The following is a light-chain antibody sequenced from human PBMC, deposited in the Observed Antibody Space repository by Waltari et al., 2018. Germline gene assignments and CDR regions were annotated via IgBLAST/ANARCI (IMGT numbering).Light chain of an antibody. CDR1: SSDVGGYNY. CDR3: SSYISSDTLEL. J-gene: IGLJ2*01. Sequence: HSALTQPASVSGSPGQSITLSCTGTSSDVGGYNYVSWYQQHPGKAPNLMIYDVSNRPSGVSNRFSGAKSGNTASRTISGLQAEDEADYYCSSYISSDTLELFGGGTSLTVL. V-gene: IGLV2-14*03. CDR2: DVS.